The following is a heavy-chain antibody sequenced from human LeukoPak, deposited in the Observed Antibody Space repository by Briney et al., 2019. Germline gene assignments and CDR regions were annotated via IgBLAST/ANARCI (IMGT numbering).Heavy chain of an antibody. D-gene: IGHD3-22*01. V-gene: IGHV1-2*02. Sequence: ASVKVSCKASGYTFTGYYTHWVRQAPGQGLEWMGWINPNSGGTNYAQKFQGRVTMTRDTSISTAYMELSRLRSDDTAVYYCARDYRSEYYDSSGYYYGFGFDYWGQGTLVTVSS. CDR3: ARDYRSEYYDSSGYYYGFGFDY. J-gene: IGHJ4*02. CDR2: INPNSGGT. CDR1: GYTFTGYY.